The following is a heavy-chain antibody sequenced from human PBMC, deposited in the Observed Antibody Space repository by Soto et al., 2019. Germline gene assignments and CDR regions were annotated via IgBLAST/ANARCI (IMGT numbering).Heavy chain of an antibody. V-gene: IGHV1-69*13. CDR2: IIPIFGTA. J-gene: IGHJ4*02. Sequence: SVKVSCKASGGTFSSYAISWVRQAPGQGLEWMGGIIPIFGTANYAQKFQGRVTITADESTSTAYMELSSLRSEDTAVYYCARGAYSNYGHFDYWGQGTLVTVSS. CDR1: GGTFSSYA. D-gene: IGHD4-4*01. CDR3: ARGAYSNYGHFDY.